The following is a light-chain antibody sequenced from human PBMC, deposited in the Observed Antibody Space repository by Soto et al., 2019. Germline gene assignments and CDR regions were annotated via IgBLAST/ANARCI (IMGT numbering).Light chain of an antibody. CDR3: QQYNTYS. Sequence: DIPMTQSPSTLSASVGDRDSITCRASQSLNSWLAWYQQKPGKAPKLLIYKTSTLESGVPSRFSGSGSGTEFTLTISNLQPDDFATYYCQQYNTYSFGQGTKLEIK. V-gene: IGKV1-5*03. J-gene: IGKJ2*01. CDR2: KTS. CDR1: QSLNSW.